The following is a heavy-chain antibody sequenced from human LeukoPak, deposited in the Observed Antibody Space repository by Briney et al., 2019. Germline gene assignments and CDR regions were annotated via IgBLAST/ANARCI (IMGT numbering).Heavy chain of an antibody. D-gene: IGHD3-10*01. V-gene: IGHV3-48*01. CDR3: AREDGSGSYLNV. CDR2: IGSGGSAT. Sequence: GGSLRLSCAASGFIFSTYNMNWVRQAPGKGLEWVSFIGSGGSATYYADSVKGRFTISRDNAKNSLFLQMSSLRAEDTAVYYCAREDGSGSYLNVWGQGTLVTVSS. CDR1: GFIFSTYN. J-gene: IGHJ4*02.